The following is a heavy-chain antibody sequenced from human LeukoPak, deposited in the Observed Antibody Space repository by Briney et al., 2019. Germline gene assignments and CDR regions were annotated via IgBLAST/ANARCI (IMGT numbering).Heavy chain of an antibody. Sequence: SETLSLTCTVSGGSISSSSYYWGWIRQPPGKGLEWIGSIYYSGSTYNNPSLKSRVTISVDTSKNQFSLKLSSVTAADTAVYYCARQPGGGFDYWGQGTLVTVSS. CDR3: ARQPGGGFDY. J-gene: IGHJ4*02. CDR2: IYYSGST. V-gene: IGHV4-39*01. CDR1: GGSISSSSYY. D-gene: IGHD3-16*01.